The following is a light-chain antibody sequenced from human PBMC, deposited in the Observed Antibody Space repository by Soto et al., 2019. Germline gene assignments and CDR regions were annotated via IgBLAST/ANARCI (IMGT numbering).Light chain of an antibody. V-gene: IGKV1-5*01. J-gene: IGKJ1*01. CDR2: DAS. CDR1: QSISRS. Sequence: DIPMTQSPSTLSASVGDRVTITCRASQSISRSLAWYQQKSGRAPKLLISDASNLESGVPSRLSDSGSGTEFTLTISSLQPDDFATYYCQHYNRYPWTFGQGTKVEIK. CDR3: QHYNRYPWT.